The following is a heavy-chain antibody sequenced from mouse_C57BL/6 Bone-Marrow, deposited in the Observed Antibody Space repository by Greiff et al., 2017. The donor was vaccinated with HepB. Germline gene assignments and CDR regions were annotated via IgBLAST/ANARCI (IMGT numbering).Heavy chain of an antibody. CDR2: IDPNSGGT. D-gene: IGHD1-1*01. J-gene: IGHJ2*01. Sequence: VQLQQPGAELVKPGASVKLSCKASGYTFTSYWMPWVKQRPGRGLEWIGRIDPNSGGTKYNEKFKGKATLTVDKTSSTAYMQLSGLTSEDSAVYYCARRDYYGSSYPFDYWGQGTTLTVSS. V-gene: IGHV1-72*01. CDR1: GYTFTSYW. CDR3: ARRDYYGSSYPFDY.